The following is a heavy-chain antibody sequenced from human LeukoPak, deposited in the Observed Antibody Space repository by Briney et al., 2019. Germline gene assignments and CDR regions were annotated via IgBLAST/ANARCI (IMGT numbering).Heavy chain of an antibody. Sequence: PGGSLRLSCAASGFTFSSYAMSWVRQAPGKGLEWVSAISGSGGSTYYADSVKGRFTISRDNSKNTLYLQMNSLRAEDTAVYYCAPALLGRGVTLLEFDCWGQGTLVTVSS. V-gene: IGHV3-23*01. J-gene: IGHJ4*02. CDR2: ISGSGGST. CDR3: APALLGRGVTLLEFDC. CDR1: GFTFSSYA. D-gene: IGHD3-10*01.